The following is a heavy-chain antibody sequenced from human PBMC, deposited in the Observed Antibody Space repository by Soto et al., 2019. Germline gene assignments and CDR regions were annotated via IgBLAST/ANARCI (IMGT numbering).Heavy chain of an antibody. CDR3: ATSSGPQSPIGNH. V-gene: IGHV4-59*08. CDR1: GVSITSYY. D-gene: IGHD6-19*01. CDR2: ISYRGNT. J-gene: IGHJ5*02. Sequence: PSETLSLTCTVSGVSITSYYWSWIRQSPGKGLEWIGFISYRGNTNYNPSLKSRVIISRDTSRNEFSLRLTSVTAADTAVYYCATSSGPQSPIGNHWGQGTLVTVSS.